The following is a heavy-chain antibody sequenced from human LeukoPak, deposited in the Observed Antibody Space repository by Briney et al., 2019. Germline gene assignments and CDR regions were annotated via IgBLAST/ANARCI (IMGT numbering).Heavy chain of an antibody. J-gene: IGHJ6*02. CDR1: GGSFSGYY. CDR2: INHSGST. Sequence: SETLSLTCAVYGGSFSGYYWSWIRQPPGKGREWIGEINHSGSTNYNPSLKSRVTISVDTSKNQFSLKLSSVTAADTAVYYCAREMRTYYYYYGMDVWGQGTTVTVSS. V-gene: IGHV4-34*01. CDR3: AREMRTYYYYYGMDV.